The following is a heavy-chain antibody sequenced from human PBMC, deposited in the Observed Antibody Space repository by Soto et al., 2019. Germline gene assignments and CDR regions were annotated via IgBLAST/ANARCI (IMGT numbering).Heavy chain of an antibody. V-gene: IGHV3-33*01. D-gene: IGHD6-13*01. CDR1: GFTFGSYG. J-gene: IGHJ5*02. CDR2: IWYDGSNK. Sequence: GGSLRLSCAASGFTFGSYGMHWVRQAPGKGLEWVAVIWYDGSNKYYADSVKGRFTISRDNSKNTLYLQMNSLRAEDTAVYYCARTPGIAAAGYNWFDPWGQGTLVTVSS. CDR3: ARTPGIAAAGYNWFDP.